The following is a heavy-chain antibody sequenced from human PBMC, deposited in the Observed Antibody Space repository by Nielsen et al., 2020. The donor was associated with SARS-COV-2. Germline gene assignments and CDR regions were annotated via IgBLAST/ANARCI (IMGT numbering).Heavy chain of an antibody. J-gene: IGHJ3*02. V-gene: IGHV3-30*18. D-gene: IGHD3-10*01. Sequence: GESLKISCAVSGFDFSDFGIHWVRQAPGKGLEWVAVMSSDGRNELYADSVKGRFSISRDNSRNTLYLQMNSLRVEDTAIYFCAKDDVVRGDAYDIWGQGTVVTVSS. CDR2: MSSDGRNE. CDR1: GFDFSDFG. CDR3: AKDDVVRGDAYDI.